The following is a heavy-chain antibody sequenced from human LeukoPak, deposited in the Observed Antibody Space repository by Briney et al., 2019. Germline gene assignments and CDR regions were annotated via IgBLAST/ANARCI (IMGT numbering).Heavy chain of an antibody. CDR1: GFTFSAYA. Sequence: GGSLRLSCAASGFTFSAYAMHWVRQAPGKGLEWGAGISYDGNNKYYADSAKGRFTISRDNSKNTLYLQMNGLRPEDTAVYYCARDEGYSTSWYRAILDCWGQGTLVTVSS. CDR2: ISYDGNNK. J-gene: IGHJ4*02. CDR3: ARDEGYSTSWYRAILDC. V-gene: IGHV3-30-3*01. D-gene: IGHD6-13*01.